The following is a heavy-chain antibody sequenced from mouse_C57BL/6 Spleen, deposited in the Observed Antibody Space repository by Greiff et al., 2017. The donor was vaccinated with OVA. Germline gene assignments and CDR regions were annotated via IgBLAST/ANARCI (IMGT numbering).Heavy chain of an antibody. V-gene: IGHV1-50*01. J-gene: IGHJ2*01. D-gene: IGHD1-1*01. CDR2: IDPSDSYT. Sequence: QVQLQQPGAELVKPGASVKLSCKASGYTFTSYWMQWVKQRPGQGLEWIGEIDPSDSYTNYNQKFKGKATLTVDTSSSTAYMQLSSLTSEDSAVYYCARSDYGRHWGQGTTLTVSS. CDR3: ARSDYGRH. CDR1: GYTFTSYW.